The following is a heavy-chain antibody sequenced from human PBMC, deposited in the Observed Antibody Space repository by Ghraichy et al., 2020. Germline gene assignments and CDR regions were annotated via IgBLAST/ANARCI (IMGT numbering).Heavy chain of an antibody. CDR2: INAGNGNT. CDR1: GYTFTSYA. V-gene: IGHV1-3*01. CDR3: ARSSSGWYKFSFYYGVDV. D-gene: IGHD6-19*01. Sequence: ASVKVSCKASGYTFTSYAIHWVRRAPGESLEWMGWINAGNGNTQYSQNFQDRVTITRDTSATTAYMELSSLRSEDTAVYYCARSSSGWYKFSFYYGVDVWGQGTTVAVSS. J-gene: IGHJ6*02.